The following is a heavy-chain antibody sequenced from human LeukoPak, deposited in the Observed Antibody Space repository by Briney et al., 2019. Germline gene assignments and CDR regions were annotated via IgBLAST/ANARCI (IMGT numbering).Heavy chain of an antibody. CDR3: AKSWNYYDSSGDDALDI. CDR1: AFTFSSYS. V-gene: IGHV3-23*01. D-gene: IGHD3-22*01. Sequence: PGGSLRLSCAASAFTFSSYSMNWVRQAPGKGLEWVSGISGSGISTYYADSVKGRFTISRDNSKNTLYLQMNSLRVEDTAVYYCAKSWNYYDSSGDDALDIWGQGTMVTVSS. CDR2: ISGSGIST. J-gene: IGHJ3*02.